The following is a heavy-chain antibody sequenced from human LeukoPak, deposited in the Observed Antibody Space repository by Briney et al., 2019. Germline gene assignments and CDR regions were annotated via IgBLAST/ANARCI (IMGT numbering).Heavy chain of an antibody. D-gene: IGHD5-18*01. CDR2: IIPIFGTA. CDR3: ARTDTAMVCHDY. Sequence: ASVKVSCKASGGTFSSYAISWVRQAPGQGLEWMGGIIPIFGTANYAQKFQGRVTITTDESTSTAYMELSSLRSEDTAVYYCARTDTAMVCHDYWGQGTLVTVSS. V-gene: IGHV1-69*05. J-gene: IGHJ4*02. CDR1: GGTFSSYA.